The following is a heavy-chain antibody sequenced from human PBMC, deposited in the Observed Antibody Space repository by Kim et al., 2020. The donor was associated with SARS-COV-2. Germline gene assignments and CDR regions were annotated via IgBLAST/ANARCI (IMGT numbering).Heavy chain of an antibody. D-gene: IGHD5-12*01. CDR2: IWYDGSNK. V-gene: IGHV3-33*01. Sequence: GGSLRLSCAASGFTFSSYGMHWVRQAPGMGLEWVAVIWYDGSNKYYADSVKGRFTISRDNSKNTLYLQMNSLRAEDTAVYYCARDLGDGYKSLYYYYGMDVWGQGTTVTVSS. J-gene: IGHJ6*02. CDR3: ARDLGDGYKSLYYYYGMDV. CDR1: GFTFSSYG.